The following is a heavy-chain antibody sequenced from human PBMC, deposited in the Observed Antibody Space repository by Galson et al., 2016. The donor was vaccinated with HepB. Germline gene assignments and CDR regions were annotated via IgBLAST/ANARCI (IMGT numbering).Heavy chain of an antibody. J-gene: IGHJ6*02. Sequence: SLRLSCADSGFTFSSYTMYWVRQAPGRGLEWVSSIGSSGTYIYYADSVKGRFTISRDNAKNSLYLQMNSLRAEDTAVYYCARESGLWSAYYTPFTPMDVWGQGTTVTVSS. CDR2: IGSSGTYI. D-gene: IGHD3-3*01. V-gene: IGHV3-21*04. CDR1: GFTFSSYT. CDR3: ARESGLWSAYYTPFTPMDV.